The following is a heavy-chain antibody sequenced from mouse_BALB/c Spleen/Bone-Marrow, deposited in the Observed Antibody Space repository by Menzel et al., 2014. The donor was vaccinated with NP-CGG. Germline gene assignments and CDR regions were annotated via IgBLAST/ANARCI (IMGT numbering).Heavy chain of an antibody. D-gene: IGHD2-2*01. CDR3: ASGVTTGWFVY. V-gene: IGHV1-76*01. CDR1: GYIFTSYW. J-gene: IGHJ3*01. Sequence: QVQLQQPGAELVRPGASVKLSCKTSGYIFTSYWIHWVKQRSGQGLEWIARIYSGSGSTYYNEKFEGKATLTADKSSSTAYMQLSSLKSEDSAVYFCASGVTTGWFVYWGQGTLVTVSA. CDR2: IYSGSGST.